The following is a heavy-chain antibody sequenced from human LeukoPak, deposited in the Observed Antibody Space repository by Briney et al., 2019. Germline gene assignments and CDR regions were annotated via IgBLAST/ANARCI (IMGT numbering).Heavy chain of an antibody. CDR1: GFTFSGYI. J-gene: IGHJ4*02. D-gene: IGHD6-19*01. CDR3: ARDQWLDY. CDR2: IGTSGNTI. V-gene: IGHV3-48*01. Sequence: PGGSLRLSCAASGFTFSGYIMSWVRQAPGGGLEWVSFIGTSGNTIYYADSVKGRFTVSRDNAKNSLYLLMNSLRAEDTAVYYCARDQWLDYWGQGTLVTVSS.